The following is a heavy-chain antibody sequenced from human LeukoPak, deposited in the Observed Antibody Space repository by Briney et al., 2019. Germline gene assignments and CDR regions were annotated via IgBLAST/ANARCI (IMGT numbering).Heavy chain of an antibody. CDR2: ISAYNGNT. CDR1: GYTFTSYG. J-gene: IGHJ4*02. D-gene: IGHD6-13*01. V-gene: IGHV1-18*01. CDR3: AREDTRAAYFDY. Sequence: ASVKVSCKASGYTFTSYGISWVRQAPGQGLEWMGWISAYNGNTNYAQKLQGRVTMTTDTSTSTAYMALRSVRSDDTAVYYCAREDTRAAYFDYWGQGTLVTVSS.